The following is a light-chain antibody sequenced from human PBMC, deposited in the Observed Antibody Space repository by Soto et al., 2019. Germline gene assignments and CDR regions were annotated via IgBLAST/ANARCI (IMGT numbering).Light chain of an antibody. CDR3: QQYYNRPPLT. CDR1: QSIFTN. Sequence: EIVMTQSPATLSVSPGERATLSCRASQSIFTNLAWYQQKPGQAPRLLIYGASTRATGIPARFSGSGSGTEFTLTISSLQSEDFAVYYCQQYYNRPPLTFGGGTKVDIK. J-gene: IGKJ4*01. CDR2: GAS. V-gene: IGKV3-15*01.